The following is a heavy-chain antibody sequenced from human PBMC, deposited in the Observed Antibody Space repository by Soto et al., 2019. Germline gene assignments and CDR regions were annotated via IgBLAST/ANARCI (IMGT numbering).Heavy chain of an antibody. Sequence: QMQLVQSGPEVKKPGTSVKVSCKASGFTFTSSAVQLVRQARGQRLEWIGWIVVGSGNTNYAQKFQERVTITRDMSTSTAYMELSSLRSEDTAVYYCAAEGSVLRFLEWLSPTYGMDVWGQGTTVTVSS. J-gene: IGHJ6*02. CDR2: IVVGSGNT. CDR3: AAEGSVLRFLEWLSPTYGMDV. D-gene: IGHD3-3*01. V-gene: IGHV1-58*01. CDR1: GFTFTSSA.